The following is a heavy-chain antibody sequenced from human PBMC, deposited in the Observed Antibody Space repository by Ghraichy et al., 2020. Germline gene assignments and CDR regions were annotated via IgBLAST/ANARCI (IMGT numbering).Heavy chain of an antibody. CDR2: ITSKSGNT. CDR3: ARGINYFDP. J-gene: IGHJ5*02. Sequence: ASVKVSCKASGYTFINYGITWVRQAPGQGLEWLGWITSKSGNTQYGWKFQGRVTMTTDTSTSTAYMELRSLRSDDTAVYYCARGINYFDPWGQGTLVTGCS. V-gene: IGHV1-18*01. CDR1: GYTFINYG. D-gene: IGHD5-24*01.